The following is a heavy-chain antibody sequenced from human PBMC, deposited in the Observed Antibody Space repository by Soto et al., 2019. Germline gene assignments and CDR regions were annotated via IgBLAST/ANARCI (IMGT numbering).Heavy chain of an antibody. CDR3: ARAGGLGAVAVDY. Sequence: QLQLQESGSGLVKPSQTLSLTCAVSGGSISSGGYSWSWIRQPPGKGLEWIGYIYHSGTYYNPSLKSRVTXSXDWXKNQFSLKLSSVTAADTAVYYCARAGGLGAVAVDYWGQGTLVTVSS. CDR2: IYHSGT. D-gene: IGHD6-19*01. V-gene: IGHV4-30-2*01. J-gene: IGHJ4*02. CDR1: GGSISSGGYS.